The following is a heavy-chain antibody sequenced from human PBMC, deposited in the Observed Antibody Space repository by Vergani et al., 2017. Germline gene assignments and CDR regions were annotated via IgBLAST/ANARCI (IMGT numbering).Heavy chain of an antibody. D-gene: IGHD2-2*01. Sequence: QVQLVESGGGVVQPGTSLRLSCEASGFKFSQFGMHWVRQGPGKGLEWVSLISYDESDKFYTESVRGRFTISRDNAKNTVYLQMDSLTIEDTAVYFCAKGLGSTACHHCYPYFDFWGPGTLVTVSS. J-gene: IGHJ4*01. CDR3: AKGLGSTACHHCYPYFDF. CDR1: GFKFSQFG. V-gene: IGHV3-30*19. CDR2: ISYDESDK.